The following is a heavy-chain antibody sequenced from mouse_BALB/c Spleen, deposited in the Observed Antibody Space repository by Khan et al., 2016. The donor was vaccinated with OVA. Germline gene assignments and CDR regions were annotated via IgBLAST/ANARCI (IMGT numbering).Heavy chain of an antibody. V-gene: IGHV2-2*02. J-gene: IGHJ3*01. CDR2: IWSGGIT. CDR1: GFSLTSYG. D-gene: IGHD2-4*01. CDR3: ARNYDYDEDLAY. Sequence: QVQLKESGPGLVQPSQSLSITCTVSGFSLTSYGVHWVRQSPGKGLEWLGVIWSGGITDYSAAFISRLSISKDNSKSQVFFKMNSLQANDTAIYCCARNYDYDEDLAYWGQGTLVTVSA.